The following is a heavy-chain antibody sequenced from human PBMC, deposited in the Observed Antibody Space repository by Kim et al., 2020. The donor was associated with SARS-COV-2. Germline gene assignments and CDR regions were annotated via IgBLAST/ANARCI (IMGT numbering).Heavy chain of an antibody. CDR3: AREYYYDSSGYYGMGYYYYGMDV. CDR1: GFTFSSYS. CDR2: ISSSSSYI. V-gene: IGHV3-21*01. Sequence: GGSLRLSCAASGFTFSSYSMNWVRQAPGKGLEWVSSISSSSSYIYYADSVKGRFTISRDNAKNSLYLQMNSLRAEDTAVYYCAREYYYDSSGYYGMGYYYYGMDVWGQGATVTVAS. J-gene: IGHJ6*01. D-gene: IGHD3-22*01.